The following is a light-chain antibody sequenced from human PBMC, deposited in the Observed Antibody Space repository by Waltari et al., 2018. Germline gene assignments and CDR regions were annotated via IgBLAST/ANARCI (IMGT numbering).Light chain of an antibody. CDR3: QKYSNSPHS. CDR2: GAS. CDR1: QSVTNY. Sequence: VILTQSPATLSLSPGERATLSCRASQSVTNYLAWYQQKPGQAPRLLIYGASSRATGILDRFSGSGSGTEFTLTINSLEPEDFAVYYCQKYSNSPHSFGQGTKVEIK. V-gene: IGKV3-20*01. J-gene: IGKJ2*03.